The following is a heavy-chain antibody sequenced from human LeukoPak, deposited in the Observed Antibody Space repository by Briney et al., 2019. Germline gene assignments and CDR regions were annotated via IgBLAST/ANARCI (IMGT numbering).Heavy chain of an antibody. CDR3: ARSTTVTTLLFDY. CDR1: GGSISSYH. D-gene: IGHD4-17*01. J-gene: IGHJ4*02. CDR2: IYTSGST. Sequence: SETLSLTCTVSGGSISSYHWSWIRQPAGKGLEWIGRIYTSGSTIYNPSLKSRVTMSVDTSKNQFSLKLSSVTAAGTAVYYCARSTTVTTLLFDYWGQGTLVTVSS. V-gene: IGHV4-4*07.